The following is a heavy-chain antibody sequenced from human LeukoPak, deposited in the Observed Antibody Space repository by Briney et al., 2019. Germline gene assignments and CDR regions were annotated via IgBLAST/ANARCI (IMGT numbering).Heavy chain of an antibody. V-gene: IGHV4-39*01. D-gene: IGHD2-2*01. CDR1: GVSFSSSSYH. Sequence: PSETLSLTCTVSGVSFSSSSYHWGWIRQSPGVGLLWFTSISYSGATYYNPSLQSRVTISVDTSKNQFSLKLYSVTAADTAVYYCARHCRAVLVVPVARGDYFDYLGQGTLVTVSS. CDR2: ISYSGAT. CDR3: ARHCRAVLVVPVARGDYFDY. J-gene: IGHJ4*02.